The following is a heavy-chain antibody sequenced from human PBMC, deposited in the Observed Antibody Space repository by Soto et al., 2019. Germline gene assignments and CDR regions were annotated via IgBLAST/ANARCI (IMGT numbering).Heavy chain of an antibody. CDR1: GGSISSGGYY. Sequence: TSETLSLTCTVSGGSISSGGYYWSWIRQHPGKGLEWIGYIYYSGSTYYNPSLKSRVTISVDTSKNQFSLKLSSVTAADTAVYYCARDHGYCSGGSCYRPEDNWFDPWGQGTLVTVSS. D-gene: IGHD2-15*01. CDR3: ARDHGYCSGGSCYRPEDNWFDP. V-gene: IGHV4-31*03. CDR2: IYYSGST. J-gene: IGHJ5*02.